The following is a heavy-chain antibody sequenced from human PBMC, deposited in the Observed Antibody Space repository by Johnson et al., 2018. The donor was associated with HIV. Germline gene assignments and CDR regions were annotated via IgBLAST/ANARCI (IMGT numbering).Heavy chain of an antibody. CDR2: INWNGGST. D-gene: IGHD4-11*01. V-gene: IGHV3-20*04. Sequence: VLLVESGGGVVRPGGSLRLSCAASGFIFDDYGMSWVRQATGKGLEWVSGINWNGGSTGYADSAMGRFIISRDNAKNSLYLQMNSLRAEDTAVYYCARNAYSNYGGRDAFDIWGQGTMVTVSS. CDR1: GFIFDDYG. J-gene: IGHJ3*02. CDR3: ARNAYSNYGGRDAFDI.